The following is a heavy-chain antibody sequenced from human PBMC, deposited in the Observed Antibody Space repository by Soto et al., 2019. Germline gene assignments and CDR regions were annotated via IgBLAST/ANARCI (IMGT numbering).Heavy chain of an antibody. V-gene: IGHV3-30*18. D-gene: IGHD3-3*01. CDR3: AKDKGPYYDFWSGQRWFDP. J-gene: IGHJ5*02. CDR1: GFTFSTHG. Sequence: PXGSLRLSCAASGFTFSTHGMHWVRQAPGKGPEWVAVISHDGSKKYYVESVEGRFSISRDNSKSIVHLQMNNVRTEDTAVYYCAKDKGPYYDFWSGQRWFDPWGQGTLVTVSS. CDR2: ISHDGSKK.